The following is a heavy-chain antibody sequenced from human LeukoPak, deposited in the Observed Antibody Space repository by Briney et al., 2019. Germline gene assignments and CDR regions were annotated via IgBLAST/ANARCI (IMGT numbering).Heavy chain of an antibody. CDR1: GVSISSYY. CDR3: ARAPPPNRQDYYYYYGMDV. D-gene: IGHD1/OR15-1a*01. V-gene: IGHV4-59*12. J-gene: IGHJ6*02. Sequence: SETLSLTCTVSGVSISSYYWSWIRQPPGKRLEWIGNIYYSGSTNYNPSLKSRVTMSVDTSKNQFSLKLSSVTAADTAVYYCARAPPPNRQDYYYYYGMDVWGQGTTVTVSS. CDR2: IYYSGST.